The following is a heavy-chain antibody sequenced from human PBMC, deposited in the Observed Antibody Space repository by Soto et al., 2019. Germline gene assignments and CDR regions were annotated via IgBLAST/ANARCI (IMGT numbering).Heavy chain of an antibody. Sequence: XGCLRLSCAASRFTVSSYAMSWVRQAPGKGLEWVSAISGSGGSTYYADSVKGRFTISRDNSKNTLYLQMNSLRAEDTAVYYCAKSVGVVPAAPADVWGQGTTVTVSS. CDR2: ISGSGGST. J-gene: IGHJ6*02. CDR3: AKSVGVVPAAPADV. V-gene: IGHV3-23*01. D-gene: IGHD2-2*01. CDR1: RFTVSSYA.